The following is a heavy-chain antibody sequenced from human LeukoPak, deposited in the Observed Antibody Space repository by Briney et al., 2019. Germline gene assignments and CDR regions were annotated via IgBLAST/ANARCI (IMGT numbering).Heavy chain of an antibody. CDR3: ARGEKKRFLEGVLTGKPYYYYYMDV. CDR1: GYTFTGYY. V-gene: IGHV1-2*02. D-gene: IGHD1-1*01. Sequence: GASVKVSCKASGYTFTGYYMHWVRQAPGQGLEWMGWINPNSGGTIYAQKFQGRVTMTRDTSISTAYMELSSLRSEDTAVYYCARGEKKRFLEGVLTGKPYYYYYMDVWGKGTTVTISS. CDR2: INPNSGGT. J-gene: IGHJ6*03.